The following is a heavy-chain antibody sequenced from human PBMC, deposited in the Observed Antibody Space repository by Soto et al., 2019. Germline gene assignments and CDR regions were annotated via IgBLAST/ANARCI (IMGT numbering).Heavy chain of an antibody. V-gene: IGHV3-74*01. CDR3: ARSPSSGWYYFDY. D-gene: IGHD6-19*01. Sequence: SLRLSCAASEFTFRNYWMYWVRQAPGKGLVWVSRINSDGSTTSYADSVKGRFTISRDNAKNTLYLQMNSLRVEDTAVYYCARSPSSGWYYFDYWGQGTLVTVSS. CDR1: EFTFRNYW. CDR2: INSDGSTT. J-gene: IGHJ4*02.